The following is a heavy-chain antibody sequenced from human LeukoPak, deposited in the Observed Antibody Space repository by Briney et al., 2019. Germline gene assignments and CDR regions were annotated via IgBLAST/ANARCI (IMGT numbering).Heavy chain of an antibody. CDR1: GGSFSGYY. CDR3: ARHVRYFDWSPFDP. CDR2: INHSGST. J-gene: IGHJ5*02. D-gene: IGHD3-9*01. V-gene: IGHV4-34*01. Sequence: SETLSLTCAVYGGSFSGYYWSWIRQPPGKGLEWIGEINHSGSTNYNPSLKSRVTVSVDTSKNQFSLKLSSVTAADTAVYYCARHVRYFDWSPFDPWGQGTLVTVSS.